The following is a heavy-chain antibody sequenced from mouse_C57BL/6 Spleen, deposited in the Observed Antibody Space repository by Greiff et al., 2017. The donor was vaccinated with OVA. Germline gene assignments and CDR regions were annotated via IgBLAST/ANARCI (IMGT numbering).Heavy chain of an antibody. CDR3: AITTVVAPYYFDY. V-gene: IGHV1-63*01. J-gene: IGHJ2*01. CDR1: GYTFTNYW. D-gene: IGHD1-1*01. CDR2: IYPGGGYT. Sequence: VQLQQSGAELVRPGTSVKMSCKASGYTFTNYWIGWAKQRPGHGLEWIGDIYPGGGYTNYNEKFKGKATLTADNSSSTAYMQFSSLTSEDSAIYYCAITTVVAPYYFDYWGQGTTLTVSS.